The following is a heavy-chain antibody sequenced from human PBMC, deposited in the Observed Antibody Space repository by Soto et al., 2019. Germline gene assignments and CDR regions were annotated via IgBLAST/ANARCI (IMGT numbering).Heavy chain of an antibody. V-gene: IGHV4-59*08. CDR2: VYNSGST. J-gene: IGHJ2*01. Sequence: QVQLQESGPGLVKPSETLSLTCTVSGVSISSYYWSWIRQPPGKGLEWIGYVYNSGSTNYNPSLKSRITMKEDASKNQFSLKLSSVTAADTAVYYCARQGRSFNLWGRGTLVTVSS. CDR1: GVSISSYY. CDR3: ARQGRSFNL.